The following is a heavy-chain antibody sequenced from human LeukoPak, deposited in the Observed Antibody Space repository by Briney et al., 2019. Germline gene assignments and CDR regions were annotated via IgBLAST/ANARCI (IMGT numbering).Heavy chain of an antibody. CDR3: VRNDGDDAFDI. V-gene: IGHV3-48*01. J-gene: IGHJ3*02. CDR1: RFTFSTYS. D-gene: IGHD4-17*01. CDR2: IGSTSTNM. Sequence: PGGSLRLSCAASRFTFSTYSMNWVRQAPGRGLEWVSYIGSTSTNMYYKDSVKGRFTISRDNAKNSLYLHMTSLRAEDTAVYYCVRNDGDDAFDIWGQGTRVTVSS.